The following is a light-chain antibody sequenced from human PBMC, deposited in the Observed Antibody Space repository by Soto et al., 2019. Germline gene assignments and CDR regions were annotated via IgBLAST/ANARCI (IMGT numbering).Light chain of an antibody. CDR2: DVS. J-gene: IGLJ1*01. V-gene: IGLV2-11*01. Sequence: QSVLTQPRPVSGSPGQSVTNSCTGTSRDVGGYNYVSWYQQHPGKAPKLMIYDVSKRPSGVPDRFSGSRSGNTASLTISGLQAEDEADYYCCSYAGSYTLGVFGTGTKVTVL. CDR3: CSYAGSYTLGV. CDR1: SRDVGGYNY.